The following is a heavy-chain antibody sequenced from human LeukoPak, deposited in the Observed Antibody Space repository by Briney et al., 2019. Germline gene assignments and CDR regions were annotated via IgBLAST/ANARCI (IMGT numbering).Heavy chain of an antibody. J-gene: IGHJ4*02. CDR2: ISGSGGST. CDR3: TIYGYSYGYGY. D-gene: IGHD5-18*01. Sequence: GESLRLSCAASGFTFSSYAMSWVRQAPGKGLEWVSAISGSGGSTYYADSVKGRFTISRDNSKNTLYLQMNSLKTEDTAVYYCTIYGYSYGYGYWGQGTLVTVSS. V-gene: IGHV3-23*01. CDR1: GFTFSSYA.